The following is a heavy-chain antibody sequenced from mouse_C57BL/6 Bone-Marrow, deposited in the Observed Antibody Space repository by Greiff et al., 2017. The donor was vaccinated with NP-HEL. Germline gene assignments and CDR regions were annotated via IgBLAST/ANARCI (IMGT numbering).Heavy chain of an antibody. Sequence: QVQLKESGAELVRPGTSVKVSCKASGYAFTNYLIEWVKQRPGQGLEWIGVINPGSGGTNYNEKFKGKATLTADKSSSTAYMQLSSLTSEDSAVYFCARCYSNYFAWFAYWGQGTLVTVSA. V-gene: IGHV1-54*01. CDR3: ARCYSNYFAWFAY. CDR2: INPGSGGT. D-gene: IGHD2-5*01. CDR1: GYAFTNYL. J-gene: IGHJ3*01.